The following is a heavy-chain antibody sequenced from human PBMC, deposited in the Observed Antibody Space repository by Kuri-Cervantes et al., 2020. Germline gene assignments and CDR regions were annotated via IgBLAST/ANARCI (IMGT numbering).Heavy chain of an antibody. V-gene: IGHV3-21*01. CDR1: GFTVSSNY. J-gene: IGHJ6*02. D-gene: IGHD5-12*01. CDR3: AREVAWSLDIVGIYYYYGMDV. Sequence: GESLKISCAASGFTVSSNYMSWVRQAPGKGLEWVSSISSSSSYIYYADSVKGRFTISRDNAKNSLYLQMNSLRAEDTAVYYCAREVAWSLDIVGIYYYYGMDVWGQGTTVTVSS. CDR2: ISSSSSYI.